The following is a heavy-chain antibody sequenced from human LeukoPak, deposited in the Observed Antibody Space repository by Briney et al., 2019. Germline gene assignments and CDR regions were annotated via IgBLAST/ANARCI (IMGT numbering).Heavy chain of an antibody. CDR2: IIPIFGTA. CDR3: ARGNYGHHDAFDI. J-gene: IGHJ3*02. CDR1: GGTFSSYA. V-gene: IGHV1-69*13. Sequence: ASVKVSCKASGGTFSSYAISWVRQAPGQGLEWMGGIIPIFGTANYAQKFQGRVTITAVESTSTAYMELRSLRSEDTAVYYCARGNYGHHDAFDIWGQGTMVTVSS. D-gene: IGHD1-7*01.